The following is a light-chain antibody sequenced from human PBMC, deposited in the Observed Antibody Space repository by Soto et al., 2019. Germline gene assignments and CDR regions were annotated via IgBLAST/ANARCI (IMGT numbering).Light chain of an antibody. CDR3: SSYSSSNTLVL. CDR2: EVS. V-gene: IGLV2-14*01. CDR1: SSDVGGYKY. J-gene: IGLJ2*01. Sequence: QSALTQPASVSGSPGQSITISCTGASSDVGGYKYVSWYQQYSGKAPKLIIFEVSNRFSGVSNRFSGSKSGNTASLTISGLQADDEADYYCSSYSSSNTLVLFGGGTQLTVL.